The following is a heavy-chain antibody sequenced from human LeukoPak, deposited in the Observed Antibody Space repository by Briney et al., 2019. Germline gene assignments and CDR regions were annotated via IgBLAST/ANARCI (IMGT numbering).Heavy chain of an antibody. Sequence: PSETLSLTCTVSGGSISSSSYYWGWIRQPPGKGLEWIGSIYYSGSTYYNPSLKSRVTISVDTSKNQFSLKLSSVTAADTAVYYCARRVGYDILTGYYQSFDCWGQGTLVTVSS. CDR1: GGSISSSSYY. D-gene: IGHD3-9*01. CDR2: IYYSGST. V-gene: IGHV4-39*01. J-gene: IGHJ4*02. CDR3: ARRVGYDILTGYYQSFDC.